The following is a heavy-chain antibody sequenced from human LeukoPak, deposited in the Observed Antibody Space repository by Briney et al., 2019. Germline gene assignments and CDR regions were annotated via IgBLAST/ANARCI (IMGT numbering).Heavy chain of an antibody. J-gene: IGHJ3*02. CDR2: IYSGGDT. V-gene: IGHV3-66*01. D-gene: IGHD2-21*02. CDR3: VRDIFSGGGDPYVAFDI. Sequence: GGSLRLSCAASGFTVSSKFMSWVRQAPGKGLEWVSVIYSGGDTYYADSVKGRFTISRDISKNTLNLQMNSLRAEDTAVYYCVRDIFSGGGDPYVAFDIWGQGTMVTVSS. CDR1: GFTVSSKF.